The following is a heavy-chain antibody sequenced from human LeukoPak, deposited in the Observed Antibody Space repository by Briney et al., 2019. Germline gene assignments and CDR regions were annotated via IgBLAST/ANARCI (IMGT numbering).Heavy chain of an antibody. J-gene: IGHJ5*02. V-gene: IGHV4-39*07. CDR2: VYFDGGT. Sequence: SETLSLTCSVSGGSVTSGTYHWGWIRQPPGKGLEWIGSVYFDGGTHYKPSLQSRVTISVDASKNQFSLRLSSVTAADTALYYCARDHYYDGRGRFDPWGQGTLVTVSS. CDR1: GGSVTSGTYH. CDR3: ARDHYYDGRGRFDP. D-gene: IGHD3-16*01.